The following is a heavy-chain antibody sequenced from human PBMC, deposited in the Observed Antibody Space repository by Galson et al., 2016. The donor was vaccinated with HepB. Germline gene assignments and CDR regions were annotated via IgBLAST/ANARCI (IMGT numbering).Heavy chain of an antibody. CDR2: IFWDDDN. CDR3: AHSTLGWCGERGGFDY. V-gene: IGHV2-5*02. CDR1: GFSLSTTGVG. D-gene: IGHD3-10*01. J-gene: IGHJ4*02. Sequence: PALVKPTQTLTLTCTFSGFSLSTTGVGVGWIRQPPGKPLEWLALIFWDDDNLYSPSLKSRRTITKDTSKNQVVLTLTNMDPVDTATYYCAHSTLGWCGERGGFDYWGQGTLVTVSS.